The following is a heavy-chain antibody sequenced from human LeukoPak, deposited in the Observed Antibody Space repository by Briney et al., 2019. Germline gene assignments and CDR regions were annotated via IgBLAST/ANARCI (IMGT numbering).Heavy chain of an antibody. CDR1: GFTFTSYA. CDR3: AREYGSGSYYYDY. J-gene: IGHJ4*02. Sequence: GSLRPSCAASGFTFTSYAMSWVRQAPGKGLEWVSAISGSGGSSHYADSVKGRFTLSRDNSKSTLYLQMNSLRAEDTAVYYCAREYGSGSYYYDYWGQGTLVTVSS. CDR2: ISGSGGSS. V-gene: IGHV3-23*01. D-gene: IGHD3-10*01.